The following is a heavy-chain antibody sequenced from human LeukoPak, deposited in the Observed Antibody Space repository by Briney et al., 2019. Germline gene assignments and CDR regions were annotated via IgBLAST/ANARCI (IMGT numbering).Heavy chain of an antibody. CDR2: ISGSGSST. J-gene: IGHJ4*02. V-gene: IGHV3-23*01. CDR1: GFTFSSYG. D-gene: IGHD3-10*01. Sequence: GGSLRLSCAASGFTFSSYGMSWVRQAPGKGLEWVSAISGSGSSTNYADSVKGRFTISRDNSRNTLYLQMNSLRAEDTAVYSCAKRYASGYYHFGYWGQGTLVTVSS. CDR3: AKRYASGYYHFGY.